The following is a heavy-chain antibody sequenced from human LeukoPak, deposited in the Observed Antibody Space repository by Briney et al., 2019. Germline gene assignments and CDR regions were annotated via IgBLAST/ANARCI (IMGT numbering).Heavy chain of an antibody. D-gene: IGHD5-24*01. J-gene: IGHJ3*01. CDR2: IYYSGST. V-gene: IGHV4-31*03. Sequence: SETLSLTCSVSGGSISSDDYCWNWIRQHPGKGLEWIGYIYYSGSTYYNPSLKSRVALSVDTSKNQFSLKLSSLTAADTAVYYCAKSREEIRGLDAFDVWGQGTMVTVSS. CDR3: AKSREEIRGLDAFDV. CDR1: GGSISSDDYC.